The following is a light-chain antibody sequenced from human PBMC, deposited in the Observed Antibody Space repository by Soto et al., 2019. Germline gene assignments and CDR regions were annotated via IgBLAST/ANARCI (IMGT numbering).Light chain of an antibody. J-gene: IGLJ2*01. V-gene: IGLV1-40*01. CDR1: SSNIGAGSD. Sequence: QSVLTQPPSVSGAPGQSVTISCTGSSSNIGAGSDVHWYQQLPGTAPKLLIHGNSNRPSGVPDRFSGSKSGTSATLAITGLQAEDEADYYCQSYDSSLTVIFGGGTKLTVL. CDR3: QSYDSSLTVI. CDR2: GNS.